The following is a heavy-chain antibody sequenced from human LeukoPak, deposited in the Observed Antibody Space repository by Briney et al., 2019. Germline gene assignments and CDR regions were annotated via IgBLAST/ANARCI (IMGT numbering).Heavy chain of an antibody. CDR1: GFTFRSFV. CDR2: ISYEDGTNK. CDR3: ARIVQWPKGFDH. Sequence: PGGSLRLSCATSGFTFRSFVMHWVRQAPGKGLEWVAAISYEDGTNKFYADSVKGRFTISRDNSKNTLYLQMSSLRVEDTAAYYCARIVQWPKGFDHWGQGTLVTVSS. J-gene: IGHJ4*02. D-gene: IGHD6-19*01. V-gene: IGHV3-30*04.